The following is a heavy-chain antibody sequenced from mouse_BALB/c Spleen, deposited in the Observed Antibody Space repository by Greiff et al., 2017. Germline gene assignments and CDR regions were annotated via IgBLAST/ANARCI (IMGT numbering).Heavy chain of an antibody. D-gene: IGHD2-14*01. CDR1: GYSITSGYY. Sequence: EVQLQESGPGLVKPSQSLSLTCSVTGYSITSGYYWNWIRQFPGNKLEWMGYISYDGSNNYNPSLKNRISITRDTSKNQFFLKLNSVTTEDTATYYCARMGYDDYAMDYWGQGTSVTVSS. V-gene: IGHV3-6*02. CDR3: ARMGYDDYAMDY. J-gene: IGHJ4*01. CDR2: ISYDGSN.